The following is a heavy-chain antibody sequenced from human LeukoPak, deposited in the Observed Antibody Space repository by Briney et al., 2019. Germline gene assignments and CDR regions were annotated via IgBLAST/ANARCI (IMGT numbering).Heavy chain of an antibody. Sequence: PGGSLRLSCAASGFTFSSYGMHWVRQAPGKGLEWVAVIWYDGINKYYADSVKGRFTISRDNSKNTLYLQMNSLRAEDTAVYYCAKDTGKYYYYMDVWGEGTTVTVSS. J-gene: IGHJ6*03. V-gene: IGHV3-33*06. CDR2: IWYDGINK. CDR1: GFTFSSYG. D-gene: IGHD1-14*01. CDR3: AKDTGKYYYYMDV.